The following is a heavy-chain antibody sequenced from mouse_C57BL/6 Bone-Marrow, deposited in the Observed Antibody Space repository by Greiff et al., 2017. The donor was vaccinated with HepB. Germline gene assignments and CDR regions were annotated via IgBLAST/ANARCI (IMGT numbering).Heavy chain of an antibody. D-gene: IGHD1-1*01. Sequence: EVMLVESGGGLVQPGGSLSPSCAASGFTFTDYYMSWVRQPPGKALEWLGFIRNKANGYTTEYSASVKGRFTISRDNSQSILYLQMNALRAEDSATYYCARLLPRDYFDYWGQGTTLTVSS. V-gene: IGHV7-3*01. CDR1: GFTFTDYY. CDR2: IRNKANGYTT. J-gene: IGHJ2*01. CDR3: ARLLPRDYFDY.